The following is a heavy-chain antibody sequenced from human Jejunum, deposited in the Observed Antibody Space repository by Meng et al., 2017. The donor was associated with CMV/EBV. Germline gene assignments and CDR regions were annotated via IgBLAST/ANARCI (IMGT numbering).Heavy chain of an antibody. CDR3: ARGSIFVSFDS. D-gene: IGHD3-3*01. CDR2: IYTYGST. J-gene: IGHJ4*02. V-gene: IGHV3-66*01. CDR1: GFTVSSHY. Sequence: VLLVGSGGGLVQPGGSLRLSCAASGFTVSSHYMTWVRQAPGKGLEWVSVIYTYGSTYYNPSLKSRVDISLGTSRNHFSLTLSSVTAEDTAVYFCARGSIFVSFDSWGQGTLVTVSS.